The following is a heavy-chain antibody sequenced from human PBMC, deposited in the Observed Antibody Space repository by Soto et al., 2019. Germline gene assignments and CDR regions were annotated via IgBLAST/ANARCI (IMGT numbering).Heavy chain of an antibody. CDR1: GFTFSSYA. CDR3: ARVLAAAGTVDY. Sequence: QVQLVESGGGVVQPGRSLRLSCAASGFTFSSYAMHWVRQAPGKGLEWVAVISYDGSNKYYADSVKGRFTISRDNSKNMLYLQMNSLRTEDTAVYYCARVLAAAGTVDYWGQGTLVTVSS. D-gene: IGHD6-13*01. CDR2: ISYDGSNK. J-gene: IGHJ4*02. V-gene: IGHV3-30-3*01.